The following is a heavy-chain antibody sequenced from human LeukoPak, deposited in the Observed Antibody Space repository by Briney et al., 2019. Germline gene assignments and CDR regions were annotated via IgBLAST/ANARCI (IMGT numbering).Heavy chain of an antibody. Sequence: GGSLRLSCAASGFTFSRYEMHWVRQATGKGLQWVSAIGTAGDTYYPGSVKGRFTISRDNAKNTLYLQMNSLRAEDTAVYYCARVGHCGGDCPSTYYYYYYMDVWGKGXTVTVSS. J-gene: IGHJ6*03. CDR2: IGTAGDT. D-gene: IGHD2-21*01. CDR3: ARVGHCGGDCPSTYYYYYYMDV. V-gene: IGHV3-13*01. CDR1: GFTFSRYE.